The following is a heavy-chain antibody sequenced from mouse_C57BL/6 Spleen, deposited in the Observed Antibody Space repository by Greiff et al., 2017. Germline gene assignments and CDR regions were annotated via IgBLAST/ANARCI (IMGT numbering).Heavy chain of an antibody. J-gene: IGHJ2*01. CDR2: ISSGGDYI. CDR1: GFTFSSYA. CDR3: TRHGVVATDYFDY. D-gene: IGHD1-1*01. Sequence: EVQVVESGEGLVKPGGSLKLSCAASGFTFSSYAMSWVRQTPEKRLEWVAYISSGGDYIYYADTVKGRFTISRDNARNTLYLQMSSLKSEDTAMYYCTRHGVVATDYFDYWGQGTTLTVSS. V-gene: IGHV5-9-1*02.